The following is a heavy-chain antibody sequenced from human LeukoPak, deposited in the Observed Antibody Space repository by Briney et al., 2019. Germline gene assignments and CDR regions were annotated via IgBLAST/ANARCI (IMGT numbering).Heavy chain of an antibody. CDR2: INPNSGGT. CDR1: GYTFTGYY. CDR3: ARGSGYYFYFDY. V-gene: IGHV1-2*02. D-gene: IGHD3-22*01. J-gene: IGHJ4*02. Sequence: ASVKVSCKASGYTFTGYYMHWVRQAPGHGLEWMGWINPNSGGTNYAQKFQGRVTMTRDTSISTAYMELSRLRSDDTAVDYCARGSGYYFYFDYWGQGTLVTVSS.